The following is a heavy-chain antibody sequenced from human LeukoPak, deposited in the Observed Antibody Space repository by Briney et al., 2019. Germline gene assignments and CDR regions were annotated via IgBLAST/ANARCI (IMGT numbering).Heavy chain of an antibody. V-gene: IGHV1-24*01. CDR1: GYTLTELS. CDR3: ATVVGNTVVKNPFDY. D-gene: IGHD4-23*01. J-gene: IGHJ4*02. CDR2: SDPEDGET. Sequence: GASVTVSCKVSGYTLTELSMHWVRQAPGKGLEWMGGSDPEDGETIYAQKFQGRVTMTEDTSTDTAYMELSSLRSEDTAVYYCATVVGNTVVKNPFDYWGQGTLVTVSS.